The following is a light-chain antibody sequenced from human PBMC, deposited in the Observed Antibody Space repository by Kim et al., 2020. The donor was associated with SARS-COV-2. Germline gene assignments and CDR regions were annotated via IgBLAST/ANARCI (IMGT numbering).Light chain of an antibody. J-gene: IGLJ2*01. CDR1: KLGDKY. V-gene: IGLV3-1*01. CDR3: QAWDSSNVV. Sequence: SVSQGQTASITCSGDKLGDKYACWYQQKPGQSPVLVIYQDSKRPSGIPERFSGSNSGNTATLTISGTQAMDEADYYCQAWDSSNVVFGGGTQLTVL. CDR2: QDS.